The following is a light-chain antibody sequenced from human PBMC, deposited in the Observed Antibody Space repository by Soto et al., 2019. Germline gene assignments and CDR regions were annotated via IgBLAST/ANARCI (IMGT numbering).Light chain of an antibody. CDR2: GVS. CDR3: QQYCSSSMYS. V-gene: IGKV3-20*01. J-gene: IGKJ2*03. Sequence: DIVLTQSPGTLSLSPGERATLSCRASQSVSSSYLAWYQQKPGQAPRLLIDGVSSRAIGIPDRFSGSGSGKDFTLTISGLEPEDFAVYYSQQYCSSSMYSFGQGTKLEIK. CDR1: QSVSSSY.